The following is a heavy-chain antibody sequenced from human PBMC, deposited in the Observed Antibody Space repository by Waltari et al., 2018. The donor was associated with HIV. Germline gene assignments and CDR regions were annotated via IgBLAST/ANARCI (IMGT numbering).Heavy chain of an antibody. D-gene: IGHD3-3*01. V-gene: IGHV3-74*01. J-gene: IGHJ4*02. CDR1: GFIVTNYW. CDR3: SRDTFGEYDF. CDR2: INIDGRTI. Sequence: EVQLVQSGGGLLKPGGSLRLSCAASGFIVTNYWMHWVRQSPGKGLVWVSRINIDGRTIDYADSVKGRFTISRDSAKNTLSLQMNSLREEDTAVYYCSRDTFGEYDFWGQGALVTVSS.